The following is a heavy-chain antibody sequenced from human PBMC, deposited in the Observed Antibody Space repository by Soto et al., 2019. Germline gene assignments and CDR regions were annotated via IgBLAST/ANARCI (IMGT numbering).Heavy chain of an antibody. CDR3: ARAPSSTYYYDSSGYFYFDY. D-gene: IGHD3-22*01. Sequence: QVQLVQSGAEVKKPGSSVKVSCKASGGTFSSYAISWVRQAPGQGLEWMGGIIPIFGTANYAQKFQGRVTITADEATSTAYVELSSLRSEDTAVYYCARAPSSTYYYDSSGYFYFDYWGQGTLVTVSS. CDR2: IIPIFGTA. V-gene: IGHV1-69*01. J-gene: IGHJ4*02. CDR1: GGTFSSYA.